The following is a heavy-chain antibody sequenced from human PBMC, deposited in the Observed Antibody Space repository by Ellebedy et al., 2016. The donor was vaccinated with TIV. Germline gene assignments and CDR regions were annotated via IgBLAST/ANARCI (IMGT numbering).Heavy chain of an antibody. Sequence: MPSETLSLTCTRSGGSISSYYWSWSRQIPGKGLEWIGYVYYSGSTTYNASLKSRVTISVDTSKNQFSLRLSSVTAADTAVYYCARVVWQQPVSYAFDIWGQGTRVTVSS. CDR1: GGSISSYY. D-gene: IGHD6-13*01. CDR2: VYYSGST. J-gene: IGHJ3*02. V-gene: IGHV4-59*01. CDR3: ARVVWQQPVSYAFDI.